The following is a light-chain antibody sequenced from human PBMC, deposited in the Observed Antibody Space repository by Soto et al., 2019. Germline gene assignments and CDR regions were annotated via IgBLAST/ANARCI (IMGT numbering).Light chain of an antibody. CDR3: QQSRT. V-gene: IGKV1-5*03. J-gene: IGKJ1*01. CDR1: QSISSW. CDR2: KAS. Sequence: DIQMIQSPSTLSASIGDRVTITCRASQSISSWLAWYQQKPWKAPRLLIYKASSLQSGVPSRFSGSASGTEFTLTVSSLQPDDFATYYCQQSRTFGQGTKVEIK.